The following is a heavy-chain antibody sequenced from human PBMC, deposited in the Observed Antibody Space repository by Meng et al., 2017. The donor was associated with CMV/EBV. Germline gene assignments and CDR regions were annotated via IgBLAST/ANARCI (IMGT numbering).Heavy chain of an antibody. D-gene: IGHD3-22*01. V-gene: IGHV3-21*01. CDR3: ARDGDYYDSVNFDY. CDR1: GFTFSSYS. J-gene: IGHJ4*02. CDR2: ISSSSSYI. Sequence: GESLKISCAASGFTFSSYSMNWVRQAPGKGLEWVSSISSSSSYIYYADSVKGQFTISRDNAKNSLYLQMNSLRAEDTAVYYCARDGDYYDSVNFDYWGQGTLVTVSS.